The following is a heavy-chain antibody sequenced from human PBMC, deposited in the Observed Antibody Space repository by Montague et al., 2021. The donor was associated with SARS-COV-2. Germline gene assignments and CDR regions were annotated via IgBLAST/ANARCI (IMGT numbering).Heavy chain of an antibody. V-gene: IGHV6-1*01. Sequence: CTISGDSVSSKSVAWNWIRQSPSRGLEWLGRTYYRSKWGSDYAESVKGRRVITPDTSKNQVSLQLNSVIPEDTAVYFCASSGITLTGLDAFDIWGQGTMVTVSS. CDR1: GDSVSSKSVA. CDR3: ASSGITLTGLDAFDI. D-gene: IGHD3-9*01. CDR2: TYYRSKWGS. J-gene: IGHJ3*02.